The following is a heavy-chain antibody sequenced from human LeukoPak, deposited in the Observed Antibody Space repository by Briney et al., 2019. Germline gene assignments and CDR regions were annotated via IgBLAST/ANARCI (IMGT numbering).Heavy chain of an antibody. CDR2: INHSGST. D-gene: IGHD1/OR15-1a*01. CDR3: TRGDSTNKNDY. J-gene: IGHJ4*02. CDR1: GGSFSGYY. Sequence: PSETLSLTCAVYGGSFSGYYWSWIRQPPGKGLEWIGEINHSGSTNYNPSLKSRVTISVDTSKNQFSLKLSSVTAADTAVYYCTRGDSTNKNDYWSQGTLVTVSS. V-gene: IGHV4-34*01.